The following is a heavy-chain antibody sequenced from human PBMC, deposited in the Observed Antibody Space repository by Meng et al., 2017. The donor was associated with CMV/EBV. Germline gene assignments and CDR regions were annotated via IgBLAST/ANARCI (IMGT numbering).Heavy chain of an antibody. J-gene: IGHJ4*02. D-gene: IGHD2-2*01. CDR1: GFTFSSYA. V-gene: IGHV3-30*04. CDR2: ISYDGSNK. Sequence: GGSLRLSCAASGFTFSSYAMHWVRQAPGKGLEWVAVISYDGSNKYYADSVKGRFTISRDNSKNTLYLQMNSLRAEDTAVYYCAKVRVVVVPAARYFDYWGQGTLVTVSS. CDR3: AKVRVVVVPAARYFDY.